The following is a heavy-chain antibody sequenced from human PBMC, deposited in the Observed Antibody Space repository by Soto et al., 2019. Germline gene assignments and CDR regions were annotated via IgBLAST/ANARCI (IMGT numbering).Heavy chain of an antibody. Sequence: SETLSLTCTVSGGSVSSGSYYWSWIRQPPGKGLEWIGYIYYSGSTNYNSSLKSRVTISVDTSKNQFSLKLSSVTAADTAVYYCARDRLGYSYGDYYYYGMDVWGQGTTVTVSS. CDR3: ARDRLGYSYGDYYYYGMDV. V-gene: IGHV4-61*01. CDR1: GGSVSSGSYY. D-gene: IGHD5-18*01. CDR2: IYYSGST. J-gene: IGHJ6*02.